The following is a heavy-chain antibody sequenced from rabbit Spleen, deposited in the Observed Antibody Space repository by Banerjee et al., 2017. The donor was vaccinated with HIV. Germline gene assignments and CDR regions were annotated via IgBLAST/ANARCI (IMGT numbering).Heavy chain of an antibody. V-gene: IGHV1S40*01. CDR1: GVSFSISSY. D-gene: IGHD4-1*01. CDR2: IDAGSSGFT. CDR3: ARETSSGWGVVSYYFNL. J-gene: IGHJ4*01. Sequence: QSLEESGGDLVKPGASLTLTCTASGVSFSISSYMCWVRQAPGKGLEWIACIDAGSSGFTYFATWAKGRFTISKTSSTTVTLQMTRLTAADTATYFCARETSSGWGVVSYYFNLWGPGTLVTVS.